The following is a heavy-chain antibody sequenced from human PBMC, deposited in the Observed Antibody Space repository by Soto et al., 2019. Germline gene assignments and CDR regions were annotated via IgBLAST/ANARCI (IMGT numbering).Heavy chain of an antibody. D-gene: IGHD6-19*01. CDR1: GGSISSGGYY. V-gene: IGHV4-31*02. J-gene: IGHJ4*02. CDR3: ARGPVAHFDY. CDR2: IYYSGST. Sequence: PSETLSLTXTVSGGSISSGGYYWSWIRQHPGKGLEWIGYIYYSGSTYYNPSLKSRVTISVDTSKNQFSLKLSSVTAADTAVYYCARGPVAHFDYWGQGTLVTVSS.